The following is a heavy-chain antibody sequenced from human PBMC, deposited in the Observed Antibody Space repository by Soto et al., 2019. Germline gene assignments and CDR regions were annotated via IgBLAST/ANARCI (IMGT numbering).Heavy chain of an antibody. CDR3: AITYYYDSSGYSFDY. J-gene: IGHJ4*02. Sequence: SETLSLTCTVSGGSVSSGSYYWSWIRQPPGKGLEWIGYIYYSGSTNYNPSLKSRVTISVDTSKNQFSLKLSSVTAADTAVYYCAITYYYDSSGYSFDYWGQGTLVTVSS. CDR2: IYYSGST. D-gene: IGHD3-22*01. CDR1: GGSVSSGSYY. V-gene: IGHV4-61*01.